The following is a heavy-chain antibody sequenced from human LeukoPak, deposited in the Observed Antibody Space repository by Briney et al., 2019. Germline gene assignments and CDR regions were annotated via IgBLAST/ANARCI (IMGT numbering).Heavy chain of an antibody. D-gene: IGHD1-26*01. CDR2: INHSGST. V-gene: IGHV4-34*01. CDR3: ARGKRVWETKSGAFDI. J-gene: IGHJ3*02. CDR1: GGSFSGYY. Sequence: SETLSLTCAVYGGSFSGYYWSWVRQPPGKGLEWIGEINHSGSTNYNPSFKSRVTISVDTSKNQFSLKLSSVTAADTAVYYCARGKRVWETKSGAFDIWGQGTMVTVSS.